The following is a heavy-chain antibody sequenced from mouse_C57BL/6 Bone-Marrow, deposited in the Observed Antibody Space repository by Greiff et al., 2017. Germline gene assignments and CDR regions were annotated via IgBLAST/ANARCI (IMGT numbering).Heavy chain of an antibody. CDR2: IDPEDGET. D-gene: IGHD2-3*01. J-gene: IGHJ1*03. CDR3: ARGLLRLRWYFDV. CDR1: GFNIKDYY. V-gene: IGHV14-2*01. Sequence: EVQLQQSGAELVKPGASVKLSCTASGFNIKDYYMHWVKQRTEQGLEWIGRIDPEDGETKYAPQFQGKATITADTSSNTAYLQLSILTSEDTAVYSCARGLLRLRWYFDVWGTGTTVTVSS.